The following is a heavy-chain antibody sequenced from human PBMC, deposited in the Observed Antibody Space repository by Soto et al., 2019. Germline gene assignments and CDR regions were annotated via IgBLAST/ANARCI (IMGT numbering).Heavy chain of an antibody. Sequence: ASVKVSCKTSGYTFTDYYMHWVRQAPGQGFEWVGGINPKSGGPKYVPKFQGRVTVTRDTSTSTAYMELNRLTSDDTAVYYCASEDCRNTNCLKVFDCWGQGTLVTVSS. D-gene: IGHD2-15*01. CDR2: INPKSGGP. V-gene: IGHV1-2*02. J-gene: IGHJ4*02. CDR1: GYTFTDYY. CDR3: ASEDCRNTNCLKVFDC.